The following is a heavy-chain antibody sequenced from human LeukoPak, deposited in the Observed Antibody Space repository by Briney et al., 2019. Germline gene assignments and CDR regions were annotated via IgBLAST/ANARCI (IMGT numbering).Heavy chain of an antibody. CDR3: AKDPYRVVFATGNYLDP. V-gene: IGHV3-30*18. J-gene: IGHJ5*02. Sequence: GGSLRLSCATPGFTFSNYGMHWVRQAPGKGLEWVAVISSDETNIRYGDSVRGRFTVSRDNAKNTVYLQMNSLGADDTAVYYCAKDPYRVVFATGNYLDPWGQGTLVTVSS. CDR2: ISSDETNI. D-gene: IGHD2-15*01. CDR1: GFTFSNYG.